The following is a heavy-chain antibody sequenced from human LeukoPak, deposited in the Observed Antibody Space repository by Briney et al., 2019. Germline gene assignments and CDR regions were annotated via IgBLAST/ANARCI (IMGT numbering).Heavy chain of an antibody. CDR1: GFTFNNYW. V-gene: IGHV3-7*04. CDR2: IKQDGGEK. D-gene: IGHD4-11*01. CDR3: ARGYSDYGGKDFDY. Sequence: GGSLRLSCAASGFTFNNYWMSWVRQAPGKGLESVANIKQDGGEKYYVDSVRGRFTISRDNARNSLFVQMNNLRAEDTAIYYCARGYSDYGGKDFDYWGQGTLVTVSS. J-gene: IGHJ4*02.